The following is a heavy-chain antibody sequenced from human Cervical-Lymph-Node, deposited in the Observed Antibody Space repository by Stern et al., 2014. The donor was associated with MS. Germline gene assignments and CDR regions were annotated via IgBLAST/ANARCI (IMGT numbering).Heavy chain of an antibody. CDR2: VHYSGTT. J-gene: IGHJ4*02. Sequence: QLQLQESGPGLVKPSETLSLTCRVSGGSISSYYWNWIRQPPGKGLEWIANVHYSGTTNYNPSQRSRFTILLATSMNKISLKLTSVTAADTAVYYCAGSGTYYPDYWGQGILVTVSS. CDR3: AGSGTYYPDY. D-gene: IGHD3-3*01. CDR1: GGSISSYY. V-gene: IGHV4-59*08.